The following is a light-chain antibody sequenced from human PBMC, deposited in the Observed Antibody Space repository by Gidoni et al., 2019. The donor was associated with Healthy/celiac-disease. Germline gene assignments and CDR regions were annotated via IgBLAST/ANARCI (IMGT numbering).Light chain of an antibody. J-gene: IGKJ3*01. V-gene: IGKV1-33*01. Sequence: DIQMTQSPSSLSASVGDRVTITCQASQDISNYLNSYQQKLGKAPKLLIYDASNLETGVPSRFSGSGSGTDFTFTISSLQPEDIATYYCQQYDNLPPFTFGPGTKVDIK. CDR3: QQYDNLPPFT. CDR1: QDISNY. CDR2: DAS.